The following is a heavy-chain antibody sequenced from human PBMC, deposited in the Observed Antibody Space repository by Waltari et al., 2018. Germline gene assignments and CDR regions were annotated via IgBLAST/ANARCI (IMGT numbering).Heavy chain of an antibody. Sequence: EVQLLESGGGLVQPGGSLRLSCAASGFTFSSYAMSWVRQAPGKGLEWVSAISGSGGRTYYPDSVKGRFTISRDDANNSLYLQMNSLRAEDTALYYCTRGSGWYHYWGQGTLVTVSS. CDR2: ISGSGGRT. J-gene: IGHJ4*02. CDR3: TRGSGWYHY. V-gene: IGHV3-23*01. D-gene: IGHD6-19*01. CDR1: GFTFSSYA.